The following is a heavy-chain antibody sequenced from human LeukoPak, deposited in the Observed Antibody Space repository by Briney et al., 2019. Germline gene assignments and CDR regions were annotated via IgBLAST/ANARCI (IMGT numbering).Heavy chain of an antibody. V-gene: IGHV4-59*01. CDR2: IYYSGST. D-gene: IGHD2-15*01. Sequence: PSETLSLTCTVSGGSISSYYWSWIRQPPGKGLEWIGYIYYSGSTNYNPSLKSRVTISVDTSKNQFSLKLSSVTAADTAVYYCARGYCSGGSCYRYYYGMDVWGQGTTVTVSS. CDR1: GGSISSYY. CDR3: ARGYCSGGSCYRYYYGMDV. J-gene: IGHJ6*02.